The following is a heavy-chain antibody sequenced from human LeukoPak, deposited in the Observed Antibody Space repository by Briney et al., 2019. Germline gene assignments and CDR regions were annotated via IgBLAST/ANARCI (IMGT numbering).Heavy chain of an antibody. CDR2: MNPNSGNT. CDR3: ASWTDYGDSHDAFDI. D-gene: IGHD4-17*01. Sequence: ASVTVSFTSSGYTFTICDINWVRQATGQGHEWMGWMNPNSGNTGYAHKFPGRVTMTRNTSISTAYMELSSLRSEDTAVYYCASWTDYGDSHDAFDIWGQGTMVTVSS. CDR1: GYTFTICD. V-gene: IGHV1-8*01. J-gene: IGHJ3*02.